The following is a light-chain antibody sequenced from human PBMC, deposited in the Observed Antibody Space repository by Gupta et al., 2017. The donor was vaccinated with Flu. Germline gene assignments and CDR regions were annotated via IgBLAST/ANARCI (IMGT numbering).Light chain of an antibody. Sequence: ERATLSCRASQSVSSSYLAWYQQKPGQAPRLLIYGASSRDTGIPDRFSGSGSGTDFTLTISRLQPEDFAVYYCQQYGSSPQTFGQGTKVEIK. CDR2: GAS. CDR1: QSVSSSY. CDR3: QQYGSSPQT. V-gene: IGKV3-20*01. J-gene: IGKJ1*01.